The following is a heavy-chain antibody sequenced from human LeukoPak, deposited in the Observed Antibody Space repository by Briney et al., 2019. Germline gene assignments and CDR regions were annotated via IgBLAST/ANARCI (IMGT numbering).Heavy chain of an antibody. CDR3: ARGRMSQSDEDHIVVVPAAPFDY. Sequence: GGSLRLSCAASGFTLSDYYMSWIRRAPGKGLEWVSYISGSSSYTNYADSVKGRFTISRDNAKNSLYLQMNSLRAEDTAVYYCARGRMSQSDEDHIVVVPAAPFDYWGQGTLVTVSS. CDR1: GFTLSDYY. CDR2: ISGSSSYT. D-gene: IGHD2-2*01. V-gene: IGHV3-11*06. J-gene: IGHJ4*02.